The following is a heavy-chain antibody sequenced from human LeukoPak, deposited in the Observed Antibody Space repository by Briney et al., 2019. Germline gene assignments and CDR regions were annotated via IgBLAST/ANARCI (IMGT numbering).Heavy chain of an antibody. V-gene: IGHV3-64D*06. J-gene: IGHJ5*02. CDR2: ISSNGGST. D-gene: IGHD2-2*01. CDR3: VKDSEVVPAMANWFDP. Sequence: GGSLRLSCSASGFPFSSYAMHWVRQAPGKGLQYVSAISSNGGSTYYADSVKGRFTISRDDSKNTLYLLMSSLRAEDTAVYYCVKDSEVVPAMANWFDPWGQGTLVTVSS. CDR1: GFPFSSYA.